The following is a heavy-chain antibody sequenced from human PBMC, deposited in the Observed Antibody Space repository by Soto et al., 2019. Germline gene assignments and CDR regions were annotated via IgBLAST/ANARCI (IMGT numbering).Heavy chain of an antibody. CDR1: GYTFTSYH. V-gene: IGHV1-18*01. J-gene: IGHJ5*02. Sequence: GASVKVSCKASGYTFTSYHISWVRQAPGQGLEWMGWISAYNGNTNYAQKLQGRVTMTTDTSTSTAYMDLRSLRSDDTAVYYCARGFPTIFGVVTQAPFDPWGQGTLVTVS. D-gene: IGHD3-3*01. CDR3: ARGFPTIFGVVTQAPFDP. CDR2: ISAYNGNT.